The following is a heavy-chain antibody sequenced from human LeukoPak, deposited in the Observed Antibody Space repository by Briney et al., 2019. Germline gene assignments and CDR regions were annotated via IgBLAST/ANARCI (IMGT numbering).Heavy chain of an antibody. CDR1: GFTFSSYS. Sequence: GGSLRLSCAASGFTFSSYSMNWVRQAPGKGLEWVSSISGSSSYIYYADSVKGRFTISRDNAKNSLYLQMNSLRAEDTAVYYCASENYYYGMDVWGQGTTVTVSS. V-gene: IGHV3-21*04. J-gene: IGHJ6*02. CDR3: ASENYYYGMDV. CDR2: ISGSSSYI.